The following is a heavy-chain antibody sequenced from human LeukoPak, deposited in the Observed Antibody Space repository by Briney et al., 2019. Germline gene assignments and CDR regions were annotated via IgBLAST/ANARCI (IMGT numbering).Heavy chain of an antibody. Sequence: GGSLRLSCAVSGFTVSYNYMTWVRQAPGKGLEWVAVISYDGSNKYYADSVKGRFTISRDNSKNTLYLQMNSLRAEDTAVYYCARATTVTTKFDYWGQGTLVTVSS. D-gene: IGHD4-17*01. CDR2: ISYDGSNK. J-gene: IGHJ4*02. CDR3: ARATTVTTKFDY. V-gene: IGHV3-30*03. CDR1: GFTVSYNY.